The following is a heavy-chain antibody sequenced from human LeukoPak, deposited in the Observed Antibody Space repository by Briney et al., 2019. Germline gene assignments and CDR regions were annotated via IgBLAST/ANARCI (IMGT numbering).Heavy chain of an antibody. Sequence: PGGSLRLSCAASGFTISSYDMHWVRQATGKGLEWVSAIGTAGDPYYPGSVKGRFTISRENAKNSLYLQMNSLRAGDTAVYYCARGRYSSGWYGPQLDYGMDVWGKGTTVTVSS. CDR2: IGTAGDP. J-gene: IGHJ6*04. CDR1: GFTISSYD. D-gene: IGHD6-19*01. CDR3: ARGRYSSGWYGPQLDYGMDV. V-gene: IGHV3-13*05.